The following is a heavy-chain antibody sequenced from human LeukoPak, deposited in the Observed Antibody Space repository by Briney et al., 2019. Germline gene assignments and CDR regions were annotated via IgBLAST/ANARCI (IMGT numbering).Heavy chain of an antibody. J-gene: IGHJ4*02. CDR1: GGTFSSYA. CDR2: IIPIFGTA. V-gene: IGHV1-69*05. Sequence: GASVKVSCKASGGTFSSYAISWVRQAPGQGLEWMGGIIPIFGTANYAQKFQGRVTITTDEFTSTAYMELSSLRSEDTAVYYCARDFNGFGEFDYWGQGTLVTVSS. D-gene: IGHD3-10*01. CDR3: ARDFNGFGEFDY.